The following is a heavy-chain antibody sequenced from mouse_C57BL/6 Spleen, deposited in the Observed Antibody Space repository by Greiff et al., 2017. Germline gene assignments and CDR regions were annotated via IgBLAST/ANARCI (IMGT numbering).Heavy chain of an antibody. CDR2: IYPGSGST. V-gene: IGHV1-55*01. Sequence: QVQLQQPGAELVKPGASVKMSCKASGYTFTSYWITWVTQRPGQGLEWIGDIYPGSGSTNYNEKFKSKATLTVDTSSSTAYMQLSSLTSEDSAVYYCARGFDDGYNFDYWGQGTTRTVSS. J-gene: IGHJ2*01. D-gene: IGHD2-3*01. CDR1: GYTFTSYW. CDR3: ARGFDDGYNFDY.